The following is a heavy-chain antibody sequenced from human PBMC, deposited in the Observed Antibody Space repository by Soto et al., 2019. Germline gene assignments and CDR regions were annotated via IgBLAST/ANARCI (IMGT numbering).Heavy chain of an antibody. CDR2: MNPNSGNT. D-gene: IGHD3-22*01. J-gene: IGHJ4*02. Sequence: ASVKVSCKASGYTFTSYDINWVRQATGQGLEWMGWMNPNSGNTGYAQKFQGRVAMTRNTSISTAYMELSSLRSEDTAVYYCARAHYYDSSGYYPNFDYWGQGTLVTVSS. CDR1: GYTFTSYD. V-gene: IGHV1-8*01. CDR3: ARAHYYDSSGYYPNFDY.